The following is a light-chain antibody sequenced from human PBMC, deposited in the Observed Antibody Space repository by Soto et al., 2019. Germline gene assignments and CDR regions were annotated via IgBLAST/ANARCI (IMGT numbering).Light chain of an antibody. CDR3: QSYDNIQTGLHV. Sequence: QSVLTQPPSVSGAPGQRVTISCTGSSSNIGAGYDVHWYQHLPGTAPKLLIYSNNNRPSGVPVRFSGSKSGTSAALDLTGLQADDEADDYCQSYDNIQTGLHVFGAGTKVTVL. V-gene: IGLV1-40*01. J-gene: IGLJ1*01. CDR2: SNN. CDR1: SSNIGAGYD.